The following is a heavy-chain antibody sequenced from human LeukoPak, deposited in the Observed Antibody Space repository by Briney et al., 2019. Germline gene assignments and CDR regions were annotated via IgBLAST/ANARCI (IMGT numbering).Heavy chain of an antibody. CDR1: GFTFSNAW. V-gene: IGHV3-15*01. CDR3: TTDEYYDSSGYYYGLEFDY. D-gene: IGHD3-22*01. J-gene: IGHJ4*02. CDR2: IKSKTDGGTT. Sequence: PGGSLRLSCAASGFTFSNAWMSWLRQAPGKGLEWVGRIKSKTDGGTTDYAAPVKGRFTISRDDSKNTLYLQMNSLKTEDTAVYYCTTDEYYDSSGYYYGLEFDYWGQGTLFTVSS.